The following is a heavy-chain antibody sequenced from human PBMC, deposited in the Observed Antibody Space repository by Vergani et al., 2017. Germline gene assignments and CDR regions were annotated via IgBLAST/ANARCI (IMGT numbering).Heavy chain of an antibody. J-gene: IGHJ6*02. CDR3: ARDRDYGDFYGMDV. Sequence: EVQLVESGGGLVQPGGSLRLSCAASGFTFSSYWMHWVRQAPGKGLVWVSRISWNSGSIGYADSVKGRFTISRDNAKNSLYLQMNSLRAEDTAVYYCARDRDYGDFYGMDVWGQGTTVTVSS. CDR1: GFTFSSYW. D-gene: IGHD4-17*01. CDR2: ISWNSGSI. V-gene: IGHV3-74*01.